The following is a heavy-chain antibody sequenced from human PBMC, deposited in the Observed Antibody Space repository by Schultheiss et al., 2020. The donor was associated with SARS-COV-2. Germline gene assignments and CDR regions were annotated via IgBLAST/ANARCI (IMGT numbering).Heavy chain of an antibody. CDR1: GGSFSGYY. V-gene: IGHV4-34*01. J-gene: IGHJ3*02. Sequence: SETLSLTCAVYGGSFSGYYWSWIRQPPGKGLEWIGSIYHSGSTYYNPSLKSRVTISVDTSKNQFSLKLSSVTAADTAVYYCAKGSGVVVIAHPEAFDIWGQGTMVTVSS. CDR2: IYHSGST. D-gene: IGHD2-21*01. CDR3: AKGSGVVVIAHPEAFDI.